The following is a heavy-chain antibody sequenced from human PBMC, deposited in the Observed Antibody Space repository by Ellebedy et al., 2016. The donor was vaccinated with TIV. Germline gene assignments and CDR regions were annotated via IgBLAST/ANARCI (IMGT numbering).Heavy chain of an antibody. CDR3: ARHRRAYCSGGGCSFDP. D-gene: IGHD2-15*01. CDR2: IDPLNSYT. V-gene: IGHV5-10-1*01. CDR1: GSNFNNFW. J-gene: IGHJ5*02. Sequence: GESLKISCKTSGSNFNNFWISWVRQKPGKGLEWMGRIDPLNSYTNYNPSFQGHVTLSIDKSSRTAYLQWGTLEASDTAMYYCARHRRAYCSGGGCSFDPWGQGTLVIVSS.